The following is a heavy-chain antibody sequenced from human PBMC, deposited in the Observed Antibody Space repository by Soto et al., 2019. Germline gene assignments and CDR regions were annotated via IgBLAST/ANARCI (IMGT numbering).Heavy chain of an antibody. Sequence: SETLSLTCTVSGGSISNYYWTWIRQPPGKGLEWIGYIYYSGSTNYNPSLKSRVIISVDTSKNQFSLKLSSVTAADTAVYYCARQPWADYGDIFDPWGQGTLVTVSS. CDR1: GGSISNYY. CDR2: IYYSGST. D-gene: IGHD4-17*01. J-gene: IGHJ5*02. V-gene: IGHV4-59*01. CDR3: ARQPWADYGDIFDP.